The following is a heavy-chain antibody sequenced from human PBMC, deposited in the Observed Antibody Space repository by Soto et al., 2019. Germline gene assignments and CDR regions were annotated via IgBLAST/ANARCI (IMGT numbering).Heavy chain of an antibody. D-gene: IGHD3-10*01. J-gene: IGHJ3*02. CDR3: AKDGRVRGVIKNDDAFDI. CDR1: GFTFSSYA. CDR2: ISVSGGST. Sequence: GGSLRLSCAASGFTFSSYAMSWVRQAPGKGLEWVSAISVSGGSTYYADSVKGRFTISRDNSKNTLYLQMNSLRAEDTAVYYCAKDGRVRGVIKNDDAFDIWGQGTMVTVSS. V-gene: IGHV3-23*01.